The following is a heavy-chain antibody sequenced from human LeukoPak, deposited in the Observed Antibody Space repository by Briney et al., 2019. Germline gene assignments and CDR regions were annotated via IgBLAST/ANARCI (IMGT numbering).Heavy chain of an antibody. CDR2: MNPNSGNT. J-gene: IGHJ4*02. Sequence: ASVKVSCKASGYTFTSYDINWVRQATGQGLEWMGWMNPNSGNTGYAQKFQGRVTMTRNTSISTAYMVLSSLRSEDTAVYYCARGWVPAAMRTGRTKYYFDYWGQGTLVTVSS. D-gene: IGHD2-2*01. CDR1: GYTFTSYD. CDR3: ARGWVPAAMRTGRTKYYFDY. V-gene: IGHV1-8*01.